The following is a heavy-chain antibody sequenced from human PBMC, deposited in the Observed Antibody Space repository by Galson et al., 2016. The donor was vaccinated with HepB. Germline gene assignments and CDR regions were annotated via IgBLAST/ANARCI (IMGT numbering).Heavy chain of an antibody. J-gene: IGHJ4*02. CDR2: IYHSGGT. CDR1: GGSIRSGGYY. D-gene: IGHD1-26*01. CDR3: ARRSGPSGSLRG. Sequence: TLSLTCTVSGGSIRSGGYYWTWIRQHPGKGLEWIGHIYHSGGTSYNPSVKSRLSISLDTSKNQFSLKLTSVTAADTAVYYCARRSGPSGSLRGWGQGTLVTVSS. V-gene: IGHV4-31*03.